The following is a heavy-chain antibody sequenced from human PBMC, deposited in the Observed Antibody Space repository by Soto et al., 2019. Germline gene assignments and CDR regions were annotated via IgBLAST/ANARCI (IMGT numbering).Heavy chain of an antibody. J-gene: IGHJ4*02. D-gene: IGHD4-17*01. CDR1: GFTFSTYA. CDR2: ISGSGGTT. V-gene: IGHV3-23*01. Sequence: PGGSLRLSCEASGFTFSTYAMTWVRQAPGKGLEWVSIISGSGGTTYYADSVKGRFAISRDNSKNTLYLQMNSLRAEDTAVYYCAKDRQGTTVTTFDYWGQGTLVTVSS. CDR3: AKDRQGTTVTTFDY.